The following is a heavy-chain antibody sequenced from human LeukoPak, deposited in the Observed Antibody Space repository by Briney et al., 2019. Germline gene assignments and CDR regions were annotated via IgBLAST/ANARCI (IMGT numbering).Heavy chain of an antibody. CDR1: RGSVSRAFSY. J-gene: IGHJ4*02. Sequence: LGTLSLTCTLSRGSVSRAFSYWSWSRPPPGKGLEWGGEINHGGSTNYHPSLKSRLNISRDMPKHQLSLQLSSVTAADTAVYYCARAVVPAASVDYWGQGTLVTVSS. CDR2: INHGGST. CDR3: ARAVVPAASVDY. D-gene: IGHD2-2*01. V-gene: IGHV4-39*07.